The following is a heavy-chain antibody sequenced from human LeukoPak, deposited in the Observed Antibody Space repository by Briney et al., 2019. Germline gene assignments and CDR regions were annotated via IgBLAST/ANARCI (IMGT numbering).Heavy chain of an antibody. CDR3: ARGRVYSGYGFDY. V-gene: IGHV3-7*01. D-gene: IGHD5-12*01. CDR1: GFTFSSYW. J-gene: IGHJ4*02. CDR2: IKQDGSEK. Sequence: PGGSLRLSCAASGFTFSSYWMSWVRQAPGKGLEWVANIKQDGSEKYYVDSVKGRFTISRDNAKNSLYLQMNSLRAEDTAVYYCARGRVYSGYGFDYWGQGTLVTVSS.